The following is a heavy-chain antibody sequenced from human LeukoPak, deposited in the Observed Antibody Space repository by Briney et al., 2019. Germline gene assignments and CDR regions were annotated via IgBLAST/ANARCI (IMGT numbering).Heavy chain of an antibody. D-gene: IGHD2-2*01. J-gene: IGHJ6*02. CDR3: ARDGVVVPAAIGYYYYGMDV. CDR1: GGTFSSYT. Sequence: ASVRVSCKASGGTFSSYTISWVRQAPGQGLEWMGSIIPILGIANYAQKFQGRVTITADKSTSTTYMELSSLRSEDTAVYYCARDGVVVPAAIGYYYYGMDVWGQGTTVTVSS. CDR2: IIPILGIA. V-gene: IGHV1-69*04.